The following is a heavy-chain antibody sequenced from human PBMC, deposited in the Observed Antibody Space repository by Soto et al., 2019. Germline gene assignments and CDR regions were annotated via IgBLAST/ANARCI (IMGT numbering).Heavy chain of an antibody. CDR2: ISSTSIYI. D-gene: IGHD1-1*01. J-gene: IGHJ4*02. CDR1: GFTFSSYS. V-gene: IGHV3-21*01. CDR3: ATDQLSLLNYDY. Sequence: GGSLRLSCAASGFTFSSYSMNWVRQAPGKGLEWVSTISSTSIYIYYADSVRGRFTISRDNAKNSLYLQMNSLRAEDTAIYYCATDQLSLLNYDYWGQGTMVTVSS.